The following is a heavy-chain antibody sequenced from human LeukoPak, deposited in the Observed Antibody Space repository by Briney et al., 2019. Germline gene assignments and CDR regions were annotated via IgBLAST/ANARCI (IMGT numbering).Heavy chain of an antibody. D-gene: IGHD6-19*01. V-gene: IGHV3-23*01. J-gene: IGHJ4*02. CDR1: GFTFSTNA. CDR3: AKSIGVAGRSDS. Sequence: PGGSLRLSCAASGFTFSTNAMTWVRPAPGKGVEWVSAISGSGGNTYYADSVKGRFTISRDNSKNTLSLQMNSLRAEDTAVYYCAKSIGVAGRSDSWGQGTLVTVSS. CDR2: ISGSGGNT.